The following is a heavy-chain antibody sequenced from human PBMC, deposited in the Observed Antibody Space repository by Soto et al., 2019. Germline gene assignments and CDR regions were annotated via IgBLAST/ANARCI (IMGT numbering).Heavy chain of an antibody. CDR3: ARVAGVADVRYSSGWFDY. V-gene: IGHV3-30-3*01. Sequence: GVSLRLSCSASGFTCSSYAMHWVRQAPGQGLEWVAVISYDGSNKYYADSVKGRFTISRANSKNTLYLQMNSLRAEDTAVYYCARVAGVADVRYSSGWFDYWGQGTQVTSPQ. J-gene: IGHJ4*02. D-gene: IGHD6-19*01. CDR2: ISYDGSNK. CDR1: GFTCSSYA.